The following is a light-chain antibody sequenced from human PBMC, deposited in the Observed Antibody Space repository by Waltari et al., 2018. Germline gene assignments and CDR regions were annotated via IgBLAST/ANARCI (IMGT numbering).Light chain of an antibody. V-gene: IGLV3-1*01. Sequence: SYELTQPPSVSVSPGQTASITCSGDKLGDKYACWYQQKPGQSPVLCIYQDSKRPSGFPARFPGSNSGNTATLTISGTQAMDEADYYCQAWDSSTLVVFGGGTKLTVL. J-gene: IGLJ2*01. CDR2: QDS. CDR3: QAWDSSTLVV. CDR1: KLGDKY.